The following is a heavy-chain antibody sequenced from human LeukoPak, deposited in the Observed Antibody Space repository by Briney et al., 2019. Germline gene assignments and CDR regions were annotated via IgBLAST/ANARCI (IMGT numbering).Heavy chain of an antibody. CDR3: ARGEDSSSSFFDY. J-gene: IGHJ4*02. V-gene: IGHV4-34*01. Sequence: SETLSLTCAVYGGSFSGYYWSWVRQPPGKGLEWIGEINHSGSTNYNPSLKSRVTISVDTSKSQFSLKLSSVTAADTAVYYCARGEDSSSSFFDYWGQGTLVTVSS. CDR2: INHSGST. D-gene: IGHD6-6*01. CDR1: GGSFSGYY.